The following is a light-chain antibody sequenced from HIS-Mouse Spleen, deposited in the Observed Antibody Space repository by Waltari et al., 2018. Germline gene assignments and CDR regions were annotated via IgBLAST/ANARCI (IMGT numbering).Light chain of an antibody. Sequence: SYALTQPPSVSVSPGQTARITCSGDALPKQYAYGYQQKPGQAPVLVIYKASERPSGIPERFSGSSSGTTVTLTISGVQAEDEADYYCQSADSSGTGWVFGGGTKLTVL. V-gene: IGLV3-25*03. CDR1: ALPKQY. J-gene: IGLJ3*02. CDR2: KAS. CDR3: QSADSSGTGWV.